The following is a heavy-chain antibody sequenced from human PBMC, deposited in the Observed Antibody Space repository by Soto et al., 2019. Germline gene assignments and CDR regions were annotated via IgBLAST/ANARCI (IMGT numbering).Heavy chain of an antibody. CDR1: GFTVSSNY. D-gene: IGHD2-21*02. J-gene: IGHJ4*02. V-gene: IGHV3-53*02. Sequence: EVQLVETGGGLIQPGGSLRLSCAASGFTVSSNYMSWLRQAPGKGLEWVSVIYSGGSTYYADSVKGRFTISRDNSKNTLYLQMNSLRAEDTAVYYCARVSRVVTAIDYWGQGTLVTVSS. CDR3: ARVSRVVTAIDY. CDR2: IYSGGST.